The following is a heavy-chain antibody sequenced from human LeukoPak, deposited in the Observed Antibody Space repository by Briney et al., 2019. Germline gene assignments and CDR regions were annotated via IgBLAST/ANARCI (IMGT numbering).Heavy chain of an antibody. CDR3: AREYCSGGSCYALFDY. CDR1: GGSISSSSYY. J-gene: IGHJ4*02. Sequence: SETLSLTCTVSGGSISSSSYYWAWIRQPPGKGLEWIGEINHSGSTNYNPSLKSRVTISVDTSKNQFSLKLSSVTAADTAVYYCAREYCSGGSCYALFDYWGQGTLVTVSS. V-gene: IGHV4-39*07. CDR2: INHSGST. D-gene: IGHD2-15*01.